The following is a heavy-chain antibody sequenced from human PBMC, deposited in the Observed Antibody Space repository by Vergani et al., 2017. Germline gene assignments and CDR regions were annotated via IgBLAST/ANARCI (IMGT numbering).Heavy chain of an antibody. D-gene: IGHD6-13*01. CDR3: AKMVSSSWYVCLDY. J-gene: IGHJ4*02. CDR1: GFTFSDYY. V-gene: IGHV3-23*04. CDR2: ISGSGVST. Sequence: VQLVESGGGLVKPGGSLRLSCAASGFTFSDYYMSWIRQAPGKGLEWVSAISGSGVSTYYADSVKGRFTISRDNSKNTLYLQMNSLRAEDTAVYYCAKMVSSSWYVCLDYWGQGTLVTVSS.